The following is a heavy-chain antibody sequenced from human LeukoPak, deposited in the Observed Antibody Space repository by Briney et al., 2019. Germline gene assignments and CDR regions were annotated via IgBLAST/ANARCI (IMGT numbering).Heavy chain of an antibody. D-gene: IGHD3-22*01. V-gene: IGHV3-48*03. J-gene: IGHJ1*01. CDR2: ISSSGSTI. CDR3: ARGAHYYDSSGYFYFQH. CDR1: GFTFSSYA. Sequence: GGSPRLSCAASGFTFSSYAMSWVRQAPGKGLEWVSYISSSGSTIYYADSVKGRFTISRDNAKNSLYLQMNSLRAEDTAVYYCARGAHYYDSSGYFYFQHWGQGTLVTVSS.